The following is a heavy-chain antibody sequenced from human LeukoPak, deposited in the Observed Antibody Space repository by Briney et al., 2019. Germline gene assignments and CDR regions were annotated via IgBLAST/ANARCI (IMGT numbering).Heavy chain of an antibody. CDR1: GFTFSSYG. CDR2: ISYDGSNK. J-gene: IGHJ6*02. Sequence: GGSLRLSCAASGFTFSSYGIHWVRQAPGKGLEWVAVISYDGSNKYYADSVRGRFTISRDNSKNTLCLQMNSLRAEDTAVYYCAKDIVVVPAAIGYYYYYGMDVWGQGTTVTVSS. V-gene: IGHV3-30*18. D-gene: IGHD2-2*01. CDR3: AKDIVVVPAAIGYYYYYGMDV.